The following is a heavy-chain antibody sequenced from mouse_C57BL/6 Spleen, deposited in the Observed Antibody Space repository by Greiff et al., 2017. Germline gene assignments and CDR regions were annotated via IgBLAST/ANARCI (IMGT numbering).Heavy chain of an antibody. CDR3: ARSIYDGDYVGYWYFDG. CDR1: GYTFTGYW. J-gene: IGHJ1*03. D-gene: IGHD2-3*01. V-gene: IGHV1-9*01. Sequence: VQLQQSGAELMKPGASVKLSCKATGYTFTGYWIEWVKQRPGHGLEWIGEILPGSGSTNYNEKFKGKATFTADTSSNTAYMQLSSLTTEDSAIYYCARSIYDGDYVGYWYFDGWGTGTTVTVSS. CDR2: ILPGSGST.